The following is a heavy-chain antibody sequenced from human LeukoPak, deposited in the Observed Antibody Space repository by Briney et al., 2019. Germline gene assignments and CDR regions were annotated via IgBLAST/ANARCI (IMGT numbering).Heavy chain of an antibody. Sequence: SETLSLTCTVSGVSISTSTHYWAWIRQPPGKGLEWFGSMFYRGSTYYNASLKSRVTLSVDTSSNQFSLKLSCVTASDTAIFYCVRQGGWGGAASLIDFWGQGTLVTVSS. CDR3: VRQGGWGGAASLIDF. D-gene: IGHD2-15*01. CDR1: GVSISTSTHY. CDR2: MFYRGST. V-gene: IGHV4-39*01. J-gene: IGHJ4*02.